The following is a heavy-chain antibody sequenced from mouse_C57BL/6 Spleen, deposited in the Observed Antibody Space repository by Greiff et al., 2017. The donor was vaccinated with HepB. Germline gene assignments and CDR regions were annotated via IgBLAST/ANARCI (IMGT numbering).Heavy chain of an antibody. CDR3: ARGATVVELFDY. CDR2: IDPSDSET. V-gene: IGHV1-52*01. Sequence: QVQLQQPGAELVRPGSSVKLSCKASGYTFTSYWMHWVKQRPIQGLEWIGNIDPSDSETHYNQKFKDKATLTVDKSSSTAYMQLSSLTSEDSAVYECARGATVVELFDYWGQGTTLTVSS. CDR1: GYTFTSYW. D-gene: IGHD1-1*01. J-gene: IGHJ2*01.